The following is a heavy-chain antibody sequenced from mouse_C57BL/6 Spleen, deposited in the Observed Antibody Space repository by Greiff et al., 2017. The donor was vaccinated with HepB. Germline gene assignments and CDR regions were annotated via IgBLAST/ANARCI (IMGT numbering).Heavy chain of an antibody. CDR1: GYSITSGYY. Sequence: DVQLQESGPGLVKPSQSLSLTCSVTGYSITSGYYWNWIRQFPGNQLEWMDYISYDGNNNYNPSLKNRSTITRDTSTNQFFLKLNSVTTEDTATYYCALYDYDEDWYFDVWGTVTTVTVSS. CDR3: ALYDYDEDWYFDV. CDR2: ISYDGNN. V-gene: IGHV3-6*01. J-gene: IGHJ1*03. D-gene: IGHD2-4*01.